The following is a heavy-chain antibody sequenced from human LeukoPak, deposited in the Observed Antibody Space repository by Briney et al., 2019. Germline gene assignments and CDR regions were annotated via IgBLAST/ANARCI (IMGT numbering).Heavy chain of an antibody. Sequence: PVKVSCKASGGTFSSYAISWVRQAPGQGLEWMGGIIPIFGTANYAQKFQGRVTITTDESTSTAYMELSSLRSEDTAVYYCARSRSGTIFGGYYYYMDVWGKGTTVTVSS. D-gene: IGHD3-3*01. J-gene: IGHJ6*03. CDR3: ARSRSGTIFGGYYYYMDV. V-gene: IGHV1-69*05. CDR1: GGTFSSYA. CDR2: IIPIFGTA.